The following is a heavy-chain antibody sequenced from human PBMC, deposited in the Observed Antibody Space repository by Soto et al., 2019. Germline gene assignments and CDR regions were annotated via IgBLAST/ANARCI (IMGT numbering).Heavy chain of an antibody. V-gene: IGHV4-59*11. D-gene: IGHD2-8*02. CDR2: VLYSGHT. Sequence: QVQLQESGPGLVRPSETLSLTCTVSGASIGGSITDHYWGCIRQSPGKGLEWIGYVLYSGHTNYNPSLKSRVPISVDRSMNQFSMRLNYVTAADTAVYYCARERYLDTRGLSSYYFDSWGQGALVTVSS. CDR1: GASIGGSITDHY. J-gene: IGHJ4*02. CDR3: ARERYLDTRGLSSYYFDS.